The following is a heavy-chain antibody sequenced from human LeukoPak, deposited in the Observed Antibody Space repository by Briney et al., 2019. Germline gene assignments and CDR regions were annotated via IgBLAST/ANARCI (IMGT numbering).Heavy chain of an antibody. CDR3: ARGGATDY. J-gene: IGHJ4*02. Sequence: SQTLSLTCTVSGDSISSGGYYWSWIRQPPGKGLEWIGEINHSGSTNYNPSLKSRVTISVDTSKNQFSLKLSSVTAADTAVYYCARGGATDYWGQGTLVTVSS. V-gene: IGHV4-30-2*01. CDR2: INHSGST. CDR1: GDSISSGGYY.